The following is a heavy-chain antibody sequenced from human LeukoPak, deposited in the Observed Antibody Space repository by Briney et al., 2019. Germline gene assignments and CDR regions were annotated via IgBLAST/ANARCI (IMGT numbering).Heavy chain of an antibody. Sequence: GGSLRLSCAASGFTFSSFGMHWVRQAPGKGLEWVALIRYDGSNKYYADSVKGRFTISRDNPKNTLYLQVNSLRAEDTAMYYCARDMTTATTCYLQHWGQGTLVTVSS. CDR1: GFTFSSFG. D-gene: IGHD4-17*01. V-gene: IGHV3-30*02. J-gene: IGHJ1*01. CDR2: IRYDGSNK. CDR3: ARDMTTATTCYLQH.